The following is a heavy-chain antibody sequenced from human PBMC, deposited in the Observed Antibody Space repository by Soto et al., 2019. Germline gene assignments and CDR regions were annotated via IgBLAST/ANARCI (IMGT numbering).Heavy chain of an antibody. V-gene: IGHV5-51*01. Sequence: GESLKISCKGSGYKFSNLWLGWVRQMPGKGLECIGVMYPGTSDIRYSPSFQGQVTISADNSISTAYLHWNSLKASDTALYYCATQRDFYYGMDVWGPGTTVTV. CDR3: ATQRDFYYGMDV. J-gene: IGHJ6*02. CDR1: GYKFSNLW. CDR2: MYPGTSDI.